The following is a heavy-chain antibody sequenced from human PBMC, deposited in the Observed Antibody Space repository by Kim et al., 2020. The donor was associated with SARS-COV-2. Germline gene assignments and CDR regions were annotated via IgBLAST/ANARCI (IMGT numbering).Heavy chain of an antibody. CDR2: IIPIFGTA. CDR3: ARDFRVGGAWYFDL. Sequence: SVKVSCKASGGTFSSYAISWVRQAPGQGLEWMGGIIPIFGTANYAQKFQGRVTITADESTSTAYMELSSLRSEDTAVYYCARDFRVGGAWYFDLWGRGTLVTVSS. J-gene: IGHJ2*01. D-gene: IGHD3-10*01. V-gene: IGHV1-69*13. CDR1: GGTFSSYA.